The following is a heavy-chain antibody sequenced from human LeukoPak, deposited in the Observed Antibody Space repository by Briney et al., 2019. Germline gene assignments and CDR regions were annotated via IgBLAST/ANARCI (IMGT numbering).Heavy chain of an antibody. CDR2: IKSKTDGGTT. Sequence: PGGSLRLSCAASGFTFSNAWMSWVHQAPGKGREWVGRIKSKTDGGTTDYAAPVKGRFTISRDDSKNTLYLQINSLKTEDTAVYYCTTVSKWPTPTGYWGQGTLATVSS. J-gene: IGHJ4*02. CDR1: GFTFSNAW. V-gene: IGHV3-15*01. D-gene: IGHD1-14*01. CDR3: TTVSKWPTPTGY.